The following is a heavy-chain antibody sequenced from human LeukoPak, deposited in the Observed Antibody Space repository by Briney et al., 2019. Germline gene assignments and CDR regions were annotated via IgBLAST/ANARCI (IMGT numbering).Heavy chain of an antibody. CDR2: INHSGST. CDR1: GGSFSGYY. CDR3: ARLGSYYYDSSG. D-gene: IGHD3-22*01. Sequence: PSETLSLTCAVYGGSFSGYYWSWIRQPPGKGLEWIGEINHSGSTNYNPSLKSRVTISVDTSKNQFSLKLSSVTAADTAVYYCARLGSYYYDSSGWGQGTLVTVSS. J-gene: IGHJ4*02. V-gene: IGHV4-34*01.